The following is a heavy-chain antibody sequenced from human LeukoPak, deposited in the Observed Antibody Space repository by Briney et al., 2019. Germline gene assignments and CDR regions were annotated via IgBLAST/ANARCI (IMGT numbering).Heavy chain of an antibody. CDR2: IYSSGST. Sequence: SETLSLTCTVSGGSISNYYWSWIRQPPGKGLEWIGYIYSSGSTNYNPSLKSRVTISVDTSKKHFSLKLSSVTAADTAMYYCARVRIGGYCGGDCYSPDYWGQGTLVTVSS. V-gene: IGHV4-59*08. CDR1: GGSISNYY. D-gene: IGHD2-21*02. J-gene: IGHJ4*02. CDR3: ARVRIGGYCGGDCYSPDY.